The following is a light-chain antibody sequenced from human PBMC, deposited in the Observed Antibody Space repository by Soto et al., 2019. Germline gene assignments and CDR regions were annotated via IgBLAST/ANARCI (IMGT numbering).Light chain of an antibody. Sequence: DIQMTQSPSTLSASVGDRVTITCRASESISSWLAWYQQKPGKAPKLLIYKASNLESGVPSRFSGSGSGTEFTLTISSLQTDDFATYYCQQYNSFSPWTFGQGNKVEIK. CDR2: KAS. V-gene: IGKV1-5*03. CDR1: ESISSW. CDR3: QQYNSFSPWT. J-gene: IGKJ1*01.